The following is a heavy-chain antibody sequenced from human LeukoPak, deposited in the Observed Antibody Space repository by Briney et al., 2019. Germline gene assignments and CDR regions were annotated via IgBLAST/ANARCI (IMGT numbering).Heavy chain of an antibody. CDR3: AREDYGGNSDYYYGMDV. CDR1: GFTVSSNY. Sequence: GGSLRLSCAASGFTVSSNYMSWVRQAPGKGLEWVSVIYSGVSTYYADSVKGRFTISRDNSKNTLYLQMNSLRAEDTAVYYCAREDYGGNSDYYYGMDVWGQGTTVTVSS. J-gene: IGHJ6*02. V-gene: IGHV3-53*01. CDR2: IYSGVST. D-gene: IGHD4-23*01.